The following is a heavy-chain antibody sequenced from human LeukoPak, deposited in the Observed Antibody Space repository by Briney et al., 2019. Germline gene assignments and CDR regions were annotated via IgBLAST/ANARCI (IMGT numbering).Heavy chain of an antibody. V-gene: IGHV3-74*03. CDR1: GFTFTSYW. CDR2: INSDGSTT. J-gene: IGHJ4*02. Sequence: GGSLRLSCAASGFTFTSYWMHWVRPAPGKGRVWVSLINSDGSTTKYADSVKGRFTMSRDNAKNTLYLEMNSLRGEDTAVYYCAKDREGTIADYFDYWGQGTLVTVSS. D-gene: IGHD1-7*01. CDR3: AKDREGTIADYFDY.